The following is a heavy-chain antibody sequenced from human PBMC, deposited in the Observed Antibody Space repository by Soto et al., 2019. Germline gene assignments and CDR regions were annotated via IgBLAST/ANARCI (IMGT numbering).Heavy chain of an antibody. D-gene: IGHD2-21*02. CDR3: ARSYGGNSRIGSRYFDL. V-gene: IGHV1-46*01. CDR2: INPSGGST. J-gene: IGHJ2*01. Sequence: QVQLVQSGAEVKKPGASVKVSCKASGYTFTSYYMHWVRQAPGQGLEWMGIINPSGGSTSDAQKFQGRVTMTRDTSTSTVYMELSSLRSEDTAVYYCARSYGGNSRIGSRYFDLWGRGTLVTVSS. CDR1: GYTFTSYY.